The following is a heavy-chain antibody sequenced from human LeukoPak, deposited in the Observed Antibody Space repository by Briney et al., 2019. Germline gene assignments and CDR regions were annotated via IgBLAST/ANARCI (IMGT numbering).Heavy chain of an antibody. CDR2: IYYSGST. CDR1: GGSISSSSYY. J-gene: IGHJ4*02. Sequence: SETLSLTCTVSGGSISSSSYYWGWIRQPPGKGLEWIGSIYYSGSTYYNPSLKSRVTISVDTSKNQFSLKLSSVTAADTAVYYCARDLVAGWLRLNYFDYWGQGTLVTVSS. CDR3: ARDLVAGWLRLNYFDY. V-gene: IGHV4-39*07. D-gene: IGHD5-12*01.